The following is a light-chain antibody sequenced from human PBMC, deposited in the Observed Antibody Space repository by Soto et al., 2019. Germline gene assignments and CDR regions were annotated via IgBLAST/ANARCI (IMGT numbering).Light chain of an antibody. V-gene: IGKV3-15*01. J-gene: IGKJ1*01. CDR2: GAS. Sequence: EIVTTESPSTLRVSPREGATLSCRASQSVSSKLAWYQQKPGQAPRLLIYGASTRATGIPARFSGSGSGAEFTLIISSLQSEDSAVYYCQQYNSWLWTFGQGTKVDI. CDR1: QSVSSK. CDR3: QQYNSWLWT.